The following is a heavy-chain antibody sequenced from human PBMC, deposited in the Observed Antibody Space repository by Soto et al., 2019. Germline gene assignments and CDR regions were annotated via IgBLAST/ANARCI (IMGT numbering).Heavy chain of an antibody. CDR2: ISGSGGST. D-gene: IGHD3-9*01. CDR3: AKGGHYDILIGHSLRGYFDY. J-gene: IGHJ4*02. V-gene: IGHV3-23*01. Sequence: EVQLLESGGGLVQPGGSLRLSCAASGFTFSSYAMSWVRQAPGKGLEWVSGISGSGGSTYYADSVKGRFTISRDNSKNTLYLQMNSLRAEDTAVYYCAKGGHYDILIGHSLRGYFDYWGQGTLVTVSS. CDR1: GFTFSSYA.